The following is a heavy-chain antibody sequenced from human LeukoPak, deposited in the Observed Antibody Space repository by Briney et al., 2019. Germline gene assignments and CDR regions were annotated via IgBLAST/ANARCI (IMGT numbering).Heavy chain of an antibody. J-gene: IGHJ5*02. Sequence: PSETLSLTCTVSGGSISSSSYYWGWIRQPPGKGLEWIGSIYYSGSTYYNPSLKSRVTISVDTSKNQFSLKLSSVTAADTAVYYCARQFFWSGYSGTNWFDPWGQGTLVTVSS. V-gene: IGHV4-39*01. CDR2: IYYSGST. D-gene: IGHD3-3*01. CDR3: ARQFFWSGYSGTNWFDP. CDR1: GGSISSSSYY.